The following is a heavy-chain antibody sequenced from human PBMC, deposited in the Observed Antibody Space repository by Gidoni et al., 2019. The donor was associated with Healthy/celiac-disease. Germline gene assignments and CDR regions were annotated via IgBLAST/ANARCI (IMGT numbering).Heavy chain of an antibody. CDR2: INHSGST. D-gene: IGHD5-12*01. V-gene: IGHV4-34*01. CDR3: ETGSRDGYNALRD. J-gene: IGHJ4*02. Sequence: QPPGKGLEWIGEINHSGSTNYNPSLKSRVTISVDTSKNQFSLKLSSVTAADTDVYYCETGSRDGYNALRDWGQGTLVTVSS.